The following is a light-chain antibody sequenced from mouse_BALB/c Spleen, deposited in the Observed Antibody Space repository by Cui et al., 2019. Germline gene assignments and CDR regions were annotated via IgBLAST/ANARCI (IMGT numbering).Light chain of an antibody. Sequence: DIVLTQSPASLAVSLGQSATISCRASKSVSTYGYSYMHWYQQKPGQQPKLLIYLASNLESGIPARFSGSGSGTDFTLDIHPVEEEDAATYYCQQSRELLTFGAGTKLELK. CDR2: LAS. V-gene: IGKV3-12*01. CDR3: QQSRELLT. J-gene: IGKJ5*01. CDR1: KSVSTYGYSY.